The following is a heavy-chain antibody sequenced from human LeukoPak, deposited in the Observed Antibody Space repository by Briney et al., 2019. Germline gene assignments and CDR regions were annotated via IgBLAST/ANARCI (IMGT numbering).Heavy chain of an antibody. Sequence: ASVKVSCKASGYTFTSNYIHWVRQAPGQGLEWMGMIYPRDGSTSYAQKFQGRVTVTRDTSTSTVHMELSGLRSEDTAVYYCARGPSSFSSSWYSWFDPWGQGTLVTVPS. J-gene: IGHJ5*02. D-gene: IGHD6-13*01. CDR2: IYPRDGST. CDR1: GYTFTSNY. CDR3: ARGPSSFSSSWYSWFDP. V-gene: IGHV1-46*01.